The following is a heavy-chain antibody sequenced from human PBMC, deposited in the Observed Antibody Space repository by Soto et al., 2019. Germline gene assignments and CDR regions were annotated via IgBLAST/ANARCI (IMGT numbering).Heavy chain of an antibody. CDR1: GYTFTSYD. CDR3: ARDRGGLVVVAATERGAFDI. Sequence: GASVKVSCKASGYTFTSYDINWVRQATGQGLEWMGWMNPNSGNTGYAQKFQGRVTMTRNTSISTAYMELSSLRSEDTAVYYCARDRGGLVVVAATERGAFDIWGQGTMVTVSS. V-gene: IGHV1-8*01. J-gene: IGHJ3*02. CDR2: MNPNSGNT. D-gene: IGHD2-15*01.